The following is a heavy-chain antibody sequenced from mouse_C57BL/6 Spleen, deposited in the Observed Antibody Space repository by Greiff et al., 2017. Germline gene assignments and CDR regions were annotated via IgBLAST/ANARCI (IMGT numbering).Heavy chain of an antibody. CDR3: ARKRDGTFAY. CDR2: ISSGSSTI. V-gene: IGHV5-17*01. Sequence: EVKVVESGGGLVKPGGSLKLSCAASGFTFSDYGMHWVRQAPEKGLEWVAYISSGSSTIYYADTVKGRFTISRDNAKNTLFLQMTSLRSEDTAMYYCARKRDGTFAYWGQGTLVTVSA. CDR1: GFTFSDYG. D-gene: IGHD2-1*01. J-gene: IGHJ3*01.